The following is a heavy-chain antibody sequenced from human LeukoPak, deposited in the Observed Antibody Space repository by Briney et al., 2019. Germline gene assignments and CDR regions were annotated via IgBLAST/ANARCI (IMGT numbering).Heavy chain of an antibody. Sequence: GESLKISCKGSGYSFTSYWIGWVRQMPGKGLEWMGIIYPGDSDTRYSPTFQGQVTISADKSISTAYLQWSSLKASDTAMYYCARQRPMATGNFDYWGQGTLVTVSS. V-gene: IGHV5-51*01. CDR1: GYSFTSYW. J-gene: IGHJ4*02. CDR3: ARQRPMATGNFDY. D-gene: IGHD5-24*01. CDR2: IYPGDSDT.